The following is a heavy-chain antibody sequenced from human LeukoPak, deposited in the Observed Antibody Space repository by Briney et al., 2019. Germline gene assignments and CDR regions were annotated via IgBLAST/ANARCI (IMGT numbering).Heavy chain of an antibody. D-gene: IGHD6-13*01. CDR1: GGTFSSFA. CDR3: ARDDRVKQQLTIRGSDYFYYMDV. CDR2: IIPIFGTA. J-gene: IGHJ6*03. Sequence: VASVKVSCKASGGTFSSFALSWVRQAPGQGLEWMGGIIPIFGTANYAQKFQGRVTIYSDASTSTDYMELSSLRSEDTAVYYCARDDRVKQQLTIRGSDYFYYMDVWGNGTTVIVSS. V-gene: IGHV1-69*13.